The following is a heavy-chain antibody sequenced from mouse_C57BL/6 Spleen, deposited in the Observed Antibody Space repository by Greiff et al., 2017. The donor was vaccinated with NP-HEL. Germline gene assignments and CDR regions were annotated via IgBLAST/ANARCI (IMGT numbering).Heavy chain of an antibody. Sequence: EVKLVESGPELVKPGASVKIPCKASGYTFTDYNMDWVKQSHGKSLEWIGDINPNNGGTIYNQKFKGKATLTVDKSSSTAYMELRSLTSEDTAVYYCARSGDYDGAMDYWGQGTSVTVSS. J-gene: IGHJ4*01. CDR3: ARSGDYDGAMDY. CDR1: GYTFTDYN. V-gene: IGHV1-18*01. CDR2: INPNNGGT. D-gene: IGHD2-4*01.